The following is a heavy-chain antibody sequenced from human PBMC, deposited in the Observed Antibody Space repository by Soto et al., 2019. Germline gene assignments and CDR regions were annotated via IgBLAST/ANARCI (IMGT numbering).Heavy chain of an antibody. CDR3: AKEGYCSSTSCPTAYYYGMDV. Sequence: PGGSLRLSCAASGFTFSSYAMSWVRQAPGKGLEWVSAISGSGGSTYYADSVKGRFTISRDNSKNTLYLQMNSLRAEDTAVYYCAKEGYCSSTSCPTAYYYGMDVWGQGTTVTVSS. CDR2: ISGSGGST. J-gene: IGHJ6*02. D-gene: IGHD2-2*01. CDR1: GFTFSSYA. V-gene: IGHV3-23*01.